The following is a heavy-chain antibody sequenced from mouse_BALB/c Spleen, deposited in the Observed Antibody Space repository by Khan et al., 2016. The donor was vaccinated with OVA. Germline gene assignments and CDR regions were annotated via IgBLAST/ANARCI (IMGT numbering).Heavy chain of an antibody. CDR2: IHYGGNT. Sequence: QLQESGPDLVKPSQSLSLTCTVTGYSITSGYSWHWIRQFPGNKLEWMGYIHYGGNTNYNPSLKSRISITRDTSRNPFFLQLNSVTTEDTAQYYCAGAGRWFPYWGQGTLVTVSA. CDR1: GYSITSGYS. V-gene: IGHV3-1*02. CDR3: AGAGRWFPY. J-gene: IGHJ3*01.